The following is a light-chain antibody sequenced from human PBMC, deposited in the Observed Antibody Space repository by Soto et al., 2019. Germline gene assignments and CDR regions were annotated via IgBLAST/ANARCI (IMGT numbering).Light chain of an antibody. Sequence: QSSLTQPASVSVSAGQSIAISCTGTSSDVGGYNYVSWYQQHPGKAPKLLLSEVSKRPSGVSDRFSGSKSGNTASLTISGLQTQEEADYYCSSFTSASHFVFGTGTKVTVL. J-gene: IGLJ1*01. CDR2: EVS. CDR3: SSFTSASHFV. CDR1: SSDVGGYNY. V-gene: IGLV2-14*01.